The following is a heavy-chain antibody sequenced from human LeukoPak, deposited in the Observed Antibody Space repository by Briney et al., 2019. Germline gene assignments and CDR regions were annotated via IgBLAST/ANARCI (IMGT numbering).Heavy chain of an antibody. D-gene: IGHD2-15*01. Sequence: GRSLRLSCAASGFTFSSYAMSSVRQAPGEGLGWVSGVCGIGSSTDYADSVKGRFTISRDNSENTLYLQMNSLRAEDTAIYYCAKDCNGGNCYIDYWGQGTLVTVAS. J-gene: IGHJ4*02. V-gene: IGHV3-23*01. CDR2: VCGIGSST. CDR3: AKDCNGGNCYIDY. CDR1: GFTFSSYA.